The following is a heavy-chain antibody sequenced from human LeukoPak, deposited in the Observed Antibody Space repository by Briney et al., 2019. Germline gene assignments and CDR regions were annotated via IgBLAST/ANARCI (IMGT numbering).Heavy chain of an antibody. CDR3: AKALSTRWAFDI. V-gene: IGHV3-23*01. Sequence: PGGSLRLSCAASGFTFSSYAMSWVRQAPGKGLEWVAAISGSGGSTYYADSEKGRFTISRDNSKNTLYLQMNSLRAEDTAVYYCAKALSTRWAFDIWGQGTMVTVSS. CDR2: ISGSGGST. J-gene: IGHJ3*02. D-gene: IGHD2-2*01. CDR1: GFTFSSYA.